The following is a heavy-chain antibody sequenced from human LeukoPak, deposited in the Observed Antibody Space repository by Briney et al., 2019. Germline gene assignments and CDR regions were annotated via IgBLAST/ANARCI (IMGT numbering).Heavy chain of an antibody. CDR3: ASAAAAKGIDY. CDR2: IYYSGST. CDR1: GGSISSYY. D-gene: IGHD6-13*01. V-gene: IGHV4-59*08. J-gene: IGHJ4*02. Sequence: SETLSLTCAVSGGSISSYYWSWIRQPPGKGLEWIGYIYYSGSTYYNPSLKSRVTISVDTSKNQFSLKLSSVTAADTAVYYCASAAAAKGIDYWGQGTLVTVSS.